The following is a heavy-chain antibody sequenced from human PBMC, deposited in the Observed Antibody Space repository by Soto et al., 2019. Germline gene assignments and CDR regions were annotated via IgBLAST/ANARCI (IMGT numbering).Heavy chain of an antibody. CDR3: ASSYSNYALIDYYYYGMDV. CDR1: GSTFTSYG. CDR2: ISAYNGNT. Sequence: ARVKGTCKASGSTFTSYGISWERQAPGQGLEWMGWISAYNGNTNYAQKLQGRVTMTTDTSTSTAYMELRSLRSDDTAVYYCASSYSNYALIDYYYYGMDVWGQGTTVTVSS. D-gene: IGHD4-4*01. V-gene: IGHV1-18*01. J-gene: IGHJ6*02.